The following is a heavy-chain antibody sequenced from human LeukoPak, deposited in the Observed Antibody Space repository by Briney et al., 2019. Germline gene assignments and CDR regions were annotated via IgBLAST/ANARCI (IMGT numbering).Heavy chain of an antibody. Sequence: PGGSLRLSCAASGFTVSSNYMSWVRQAPGKGLEWVSVIYSGGSTYYADSVKGRFTISRHNSENTLYLQMNSLRAEDTAVYYCARQGVWNAFDIWGQGTMVTVSS. D-gene: IGHD3-10*01. CDR2: IYSGGST. CDR1: GFTVSSNY. CDR3: ARQGVWNAFDI. V-gene: IGHV3-53*04. J-gene: IGHJ3*02.